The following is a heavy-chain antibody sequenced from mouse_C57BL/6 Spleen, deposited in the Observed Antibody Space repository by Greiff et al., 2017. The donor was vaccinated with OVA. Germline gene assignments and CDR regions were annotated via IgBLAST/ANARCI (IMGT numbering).Heavy chain of an antibody. CDR1: GFTFSNYW. CDR2: IRLKSDNYAT. Sequence: DVMLVESGGGLVQPGGSMKLSCVASGFTFSNYWMNWVRQSPEKGLEWVAQIRLKSDNYATHYAESVKGRFTISRDDSKSSVYLQMNNLRAEDTGIYYCTGTPLLWYPWYYAMDYWGQGTSVTVSS. D-gene: IGHD2-1*01. J-gene: IGHJ4*01. CDR3: TGTPLLWYPWYYAMDY. V-gene: IGHV6-3*01.